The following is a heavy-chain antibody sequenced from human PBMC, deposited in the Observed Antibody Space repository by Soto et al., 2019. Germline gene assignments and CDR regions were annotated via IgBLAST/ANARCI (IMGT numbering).Heavy chain of an antibody. CDR1: GNSFTTYY. J-gene: IGHJ4*02. CDR2: INPSGGRT. CDR3: AGLYHYDSSGYYDY. V-gene: IGHV1-46*01. Sequence: ASVKVSCKASGNSFTTYYMHWVRQAPGQGLEWMGIINPSGGRTTYAQKFQGRVTMTRDTSTSTFHMELSSLTSEDTAVYYCAGLYHYDSSGYYDYWGQGALVTVSS. D-gene: IGHD3-22*01.